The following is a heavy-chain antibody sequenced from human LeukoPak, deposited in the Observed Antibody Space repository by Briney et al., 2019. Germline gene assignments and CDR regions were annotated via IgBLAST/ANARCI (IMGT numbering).Heavy chain of an antibody. CDR3: ARAQYYFDS. J-gene: IGHJ4*02. CDR1: GFTFSSYA. Sequence: GGSLRLSCAASGFTFSSYAMTWVRQAPGKGLEWVSSISGSGNNTYYADSVKGRFTISRDNAKKLVYLQMNSLRVEDTAVYYCARAQYYFDSWGQGALVTVSS. V-gene: IGHV3-21*01. CDR2: ISGSGNNT.